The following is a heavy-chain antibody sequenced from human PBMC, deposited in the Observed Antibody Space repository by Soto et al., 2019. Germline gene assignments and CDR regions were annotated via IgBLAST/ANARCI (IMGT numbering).Heavy chain of an antibody. CDR2: IWYDGSNK. CDR1: GFTFSSYG. J-gene: IGHJ6*02. CDR3: ARDCGTSCYVEYYYYGMDV. V-gene: IGHV3-33*01. Sequence: QVQLVESGGGVVQPGRSLTLSCAASGFTFSSYGMHWVRQAPGKGLEWVAVIWYDGSNKYYADSVKGRFTISRDNSKNTLYLQMNSLRAEDTAVYYCARDCGTSCYVEYYYYGMDVWGQGTTVTVSS. D-gene: IGHD2-2*01.